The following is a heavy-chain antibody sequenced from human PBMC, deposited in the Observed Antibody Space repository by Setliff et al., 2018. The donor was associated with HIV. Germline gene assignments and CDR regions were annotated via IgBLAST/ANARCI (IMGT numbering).Heavy chain of an antibody. CDR2: IYHSGFT. CDR3: VRERDDLTGYYQDY. V-gene: IGHV4-39*02. D-gene: IGHD3-9*01. Sequence: SETLSLTCTVSGGSISSSSYYWGWIRQPPGQGLEWIGSIYHSGFTYHNPSLKSRITLSVDTSKNQFSLKLSSVTAADTAVYYCVRERDDLTGYYQDYWGQGTLVTVSS. J-gene: IGHJ4*02. CDR1: GGSISSSSYY.